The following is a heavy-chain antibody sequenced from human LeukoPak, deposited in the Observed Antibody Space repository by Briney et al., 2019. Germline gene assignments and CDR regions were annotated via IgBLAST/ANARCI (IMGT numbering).Heavy chain of an antibody. Sequence: PSETLSLTCTVSGGSISSSSYYWGWIRQPPGKGLEWIGSIYYSGSTYYNPSLKSRVTISVDMSKNQFSLKLNSVTAADTAVYYCARQVTYYYGSGRRDYFDYWGQGTLVTVSS. CDR1: GGSISSSSYY. V-gene: IGHV4-39*01. J-gene: IGHJ4*02. D-gene: IGHD3-10*01. CDR2: IYYSGST. CDR3: ARQVTYYYGSGRRDYFDY.